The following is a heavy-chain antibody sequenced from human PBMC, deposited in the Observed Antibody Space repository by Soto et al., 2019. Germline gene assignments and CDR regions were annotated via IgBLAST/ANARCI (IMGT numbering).Heavy chain of an antibody. V-gene: IGHV4-59*01. CDR2: IHYSGST. CDR1: VDSISICY. J-gene: IGHJ5*02. CDR3: ARAGLAARKGRWFDP. Sequence: SETLCFTWIFAVDSISICYWCWIRQPPGKGLEWIGYIHYSGSTNYNPSLKSRVTISVDTPKNQFSLKVNSMTAADTALYYCARAGLAARKGRWFDPWGQGTLVTVSS. D-gene: IGHD6-6*01.